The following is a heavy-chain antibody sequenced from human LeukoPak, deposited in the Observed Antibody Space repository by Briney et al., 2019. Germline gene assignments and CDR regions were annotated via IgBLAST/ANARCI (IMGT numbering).Heavy chain of an antibody. Sequence: SETLSLTCTVSGGSISSSSYYWGWIRQPPGKGLEWIGSIYYSGSTYYNPSHKSRVTISVDTSKNQFSLKLSSVTAADTAVYYCARGQQQLVDYWGQGTLVTVSS. CDR1: GGSISSSSYY. D-gene: IGHD6-13*01. V-gene: IGHV4-39*07. CDR2: IYYSGST. J-gene: IGHJ4*02. CDR3: ARGQQQLVDY.